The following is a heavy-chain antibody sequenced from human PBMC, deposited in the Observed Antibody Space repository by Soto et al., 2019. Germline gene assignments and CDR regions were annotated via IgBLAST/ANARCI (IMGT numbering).Heavy chain of an antibody. CDR1: GFTCSDST. CDR2: IRNKANSYAT. J-gene: IGHJ5*02. V-gene: IGHV3-73*02. CDR3: TSSFVVVTAIAAS. D-gene: IGHD2-21*02. Sequence: EVQLVESGGGLVQPGGSLKLSCAASGFTCSDSTMHWVRQASGKGLEWVGRIRNKANSYATAYAASVKGRFTVSRDDSKNTAYMQMNGLKTEDTAVYYCTSSFVVVTAIAASWGQGTLVTVSS.